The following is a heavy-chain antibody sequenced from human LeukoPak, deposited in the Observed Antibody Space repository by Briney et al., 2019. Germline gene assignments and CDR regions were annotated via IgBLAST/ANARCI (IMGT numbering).Heavy chain of an antibody. V-gene: IGHV4-39*01. CDR1: GGSISSSSYY. CDR2: IYYSGST. J-gene: IGHJ5*02. CDR3: ARGRGGRLSASNWFDT. D-gene: IGHD2/OR15-2a*01. Sequence: SETLSLTCTVSGGSISSSSYYWGWIRQPPGKGLEWIGSIYYSGSTYYNPSLKSRVTISVDTSKNQFSLGLSSVTATDTAIYFCARGRGGRLSASNWFDTWGQGILVTVSS.